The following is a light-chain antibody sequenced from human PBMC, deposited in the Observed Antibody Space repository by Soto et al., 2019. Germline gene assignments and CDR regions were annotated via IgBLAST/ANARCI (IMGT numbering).Light chain of an antibody. CDR3: QTWSTGIQV. CDR2: IDSDGSH. J-gene: IGLJ3*02. V-gene: IGLV4-69*01. CDR1: SGHSRYA. Sequence: QLVLTQSPSASASLGASVKLTCTLSSGHSRYAIAWHQQQPEKGPRYLMKIDSDGSHTKGDGIPDRFSGTTSGAERYLTISSLQSEDEADYYCQTWSTGIQVFGGGTKLTVL.